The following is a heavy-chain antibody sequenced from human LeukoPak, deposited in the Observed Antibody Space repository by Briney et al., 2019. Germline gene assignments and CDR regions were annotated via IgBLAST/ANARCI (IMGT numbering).Heavy chain of an antibody. CDR3: AKFPYGDYVHY. CDR1: GFTLTNIW. J-gene: IGHJ4*02. D-gene: IGHD4-17*01. Sequence: GGSLRLFYAAPGFTLTNIWIRSGCQAPGKGLEWVANIKGDGSEKYHVDSVKGRFTISRDNAKNSLYLRMNSLRAKDTAVYYCAKFPYGDYVHYWGQGTLVTVSS. CDR2: IKGDGSEK. V-gene: IGHV3-7*05.